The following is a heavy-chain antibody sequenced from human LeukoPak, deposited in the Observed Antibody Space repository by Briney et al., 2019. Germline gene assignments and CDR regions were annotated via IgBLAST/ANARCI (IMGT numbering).Heavy chain of an antibody. J-gene: IGHJ4*02. V-gene: IGHV1-18*04. D-gene: IGHD2-2*01. CDR3: ARDPLPYCSSTSCRDYFDY. Sequence: GASVKVSCKASGYTFTSYGISWVRQAPGQGLEWMGWISAYNGNTNYAQKLQGRATMTTDTSTSTAYMELRSLRSDDTAVYYCARDPLPYCSSTSCRDYFDYWGQGTLVTVSS. CDR2: ISAYNGNT. CDR1: GYTFTSYG.